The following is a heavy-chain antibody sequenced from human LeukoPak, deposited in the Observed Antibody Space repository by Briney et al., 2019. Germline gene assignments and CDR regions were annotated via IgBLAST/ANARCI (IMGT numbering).Heavy chain of an antibody. Sequence: SETLSLTCTVSGYFISSGYFWGWIRQPPGKGLEWIGIIHYGERPYYRPSLESRITMSMDTSKNHFSLNLRSVTATDTAVYYCARGGGFRTGSGWRPGNYFDFWGQGSLVIVSS. CDR2: IHYGERP. D-gene: IGHD6-19*01. J-gene: IGHJ4*02. CDR1: GYFISSGYF. V-gene: IGHV4-38-2*02. CDR3: ARGGGFRTGSGWRPGNYFDF.